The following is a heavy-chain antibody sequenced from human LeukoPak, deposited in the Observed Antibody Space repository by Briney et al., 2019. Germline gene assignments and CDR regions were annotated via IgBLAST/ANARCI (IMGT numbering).Heavy chain of an antibody. CDR2: IYSGGST. Sequence: GGSLRLSCAASGFTFSSNYMSWVRQAPGKGLEWVSVIYSGGSTYCADSVKGRFTISRDNSKNTLYLQMNSLRAEDTAVYYCARDFLYSSSGAWGQGTLVTVSS. D-gene: IGHD6-6*01. CDR3: ARDFLYSSSGA. J-gene: IGHJ5*02. CDR1: GFTFSSNY. V-gene: IGHV3-66*02.